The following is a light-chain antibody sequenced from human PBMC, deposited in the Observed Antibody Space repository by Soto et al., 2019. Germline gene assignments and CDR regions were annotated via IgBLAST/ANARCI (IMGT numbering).Light chain of an antibody. CDR2: GAS. CDR3: QQYGSSPKT. J-gene: IGKJ1*01. Sequence: EIVLPPSPGTLSLSPGERATLSCRASQSVSSSYLACYQQKPGQAPRLLIYGASSRATGIPDRFSGSGSGTDFTLTISRLEPEDFAVYYCQQYGSSPKTFGQGTKVEIK. CDR1: QSVSSSY. V-gene: IGKV3-20*01.